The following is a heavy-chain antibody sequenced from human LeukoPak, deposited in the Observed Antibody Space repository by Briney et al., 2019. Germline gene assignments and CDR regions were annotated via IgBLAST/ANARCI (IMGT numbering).Heavy chain of an antibody. V-gene: IGHV3-7*03. Sequence: GGSLRLSCAASGFTFSSYGMHWVRQAPGKGLEWVANIKQDGSEKYYVDSVKGRFTISRDNAKNSLYLQMNSLRAEDTAVYYCARERDVTMETDYWGQGTLVTVSS. D-gene: IGHD1-1*01. CDR2: IKQDGSEK. J-gene: IGHJ4*02. CDR3: ARERDVTMETDY. CDR1: GFTFSSYG.